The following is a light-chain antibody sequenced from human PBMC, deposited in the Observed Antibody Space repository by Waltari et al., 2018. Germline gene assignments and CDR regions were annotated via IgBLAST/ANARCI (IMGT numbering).Light chain of an antibody. CDR1: QGITND. J-gene: IGKJ5*01. Sequence: DIQMTQSPSSLSASVGDRVTITCRASQGITNDVGWYQQKPGTAPKRLIYAASSLQSVVPSRFSGSGSGTEFTLTISSLQPEDSATYYCLQHNSYPITFGQGTRLEIK. CDR3: LQHNSYPIT. V-gene: IGKV1-17*01. CDR2: AAS.